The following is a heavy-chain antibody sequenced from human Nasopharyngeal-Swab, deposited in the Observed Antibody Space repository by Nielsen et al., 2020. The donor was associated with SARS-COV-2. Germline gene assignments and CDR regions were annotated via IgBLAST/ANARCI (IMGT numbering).Heavy chain of an antibody. Sequence: LSLTCAASGFTFSSYAMSWVRQAPGKGLEWVSAISGSGGSTYYADSVKGRFTISRDNSKNTLYLQMNSLRAEDTAVYYCAKILAVGWFLGGYFDYWGQGTLVTVSS. CDR1: GFTFSSYA. J-gene: IGHJ4*02. V-gene: IGHV3-23*01. D-gene: IGHD3-3*01. CDR2: ISGSGGST. CDR3: AKILAVGWFLGGYFDY.